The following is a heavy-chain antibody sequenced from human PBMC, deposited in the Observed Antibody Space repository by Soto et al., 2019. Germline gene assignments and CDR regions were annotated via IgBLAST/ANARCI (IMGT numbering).Heavy chain of an antibody. Sequence: SETLSRACSDSGGSISSGGYYWGWIRQHAGKGLEWIGYIYYSGSTYYNPSLKSRVTISVDTSKNQFSLKLSSVTAADTAVYYCARGFPHDFWSGYPAYYYYYYYMDVWGKGTTVTVSS. D-gene: IGHD3-3*01. J-gene: IGHJ6*03. CDR2: IYYSGST. CDR3: ARGFPHDFWSGYPAYYYYYYYMDV. CDR1: GGSISSGGYY. V-gene: IGHV4-31*03.